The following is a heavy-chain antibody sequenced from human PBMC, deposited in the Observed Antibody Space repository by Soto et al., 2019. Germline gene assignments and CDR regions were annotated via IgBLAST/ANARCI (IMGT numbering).Heavy chain of an antibody. D-gene: IGHD2-15*01. CDR1: GGSISSSSYY. J-gene: IGHJ6*02. CDR2: IYYSGST. V-gene: IGHV4-39*02. Sequence: SETLSLTCTVSGGSISSSSYYWGWIRQPPGKGLEWIGSIYYSGSTYYNPSLKGRFTISRDNAKNSLYLQMNSLRAEDTALYYCAKSMGGTANGMDVWGQGTTVTVSS. CDR3: AKSMGGTANGMDV.